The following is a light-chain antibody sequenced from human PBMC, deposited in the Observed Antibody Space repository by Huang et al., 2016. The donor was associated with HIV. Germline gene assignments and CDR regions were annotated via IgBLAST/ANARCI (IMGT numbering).Light chain of an antibody. V-gene: IGKV3-15*01. J-gene: IGKJ2*01. CDR1: PNVGSD. CDR3: QQYENWPRT. Sequence: EVVMTQSPATLSVSPGERATLSCRASPNVGSDLAWYQQKPGQAPRLLMYGASTRATGIPARFSGRRSGTEFTLTISSLQSEDFATYYCQQYENWPRTFGQGTKLEIK. CDR2: GAS.